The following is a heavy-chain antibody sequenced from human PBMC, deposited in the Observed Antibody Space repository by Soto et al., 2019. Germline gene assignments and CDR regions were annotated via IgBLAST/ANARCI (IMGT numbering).Heavy chain of an antibody. D-gene: IGHD3-9*01. CDR1: GYTFTSYD. CDR2: MNPNSGNT. J-gene: IGHJ5*02. V-gene: IGHV1-8*01. Sequence: ASVKVSCKASGYTFTSYDINWVRQATGQGLEWMGWMNPNSGNTGYAQKFQGRVTMTRNTSISTAYMELSSLRSEDTAVYYCARGGETVIRYFDWLQAGCWFDPWGQGTLVTVSS. CDR3: ARGGETVIRYFDWLQAGCWFDP.